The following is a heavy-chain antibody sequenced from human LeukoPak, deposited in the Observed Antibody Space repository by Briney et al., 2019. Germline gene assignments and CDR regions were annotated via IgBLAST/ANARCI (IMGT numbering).Heavy chain of an antibody. J-gene: IGHJ3*02. V-gene: IGHV4-61*02. CDR3: ARDQWGGTYIHDAFDI. Sequence: SETLSLTCTVSGGSISSGTNYWSWIRQPAGKGLEWIGRIHTSGSTNHNPSLRSRVTISVDTSKNQFSLKLSSVTAADTAVYYCARDQWGGTYIHDAFDIWGQGTMVTVSP. D-gene: IGHD1-26*01. CDR2: IHTSGST. CDR1: GGSISSGTNY.